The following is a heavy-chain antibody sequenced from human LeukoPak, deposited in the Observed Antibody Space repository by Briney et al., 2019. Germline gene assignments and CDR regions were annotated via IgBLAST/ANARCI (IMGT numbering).Heavy chain of an antibody. D-gene: IGHD3-22*01. V-gene: IGHV1-18*01. CDR2: IIAYNGNT. CDR3: ARDISPSYDSSGYYYDY. CDR1: GYTFTSYG. Sequence: AAVKVSCKASGYTFTSYGISWVRQASGQGLEWMGLIIAYNGNTNYAQEVHGRVTMTNDTSTSTTYLEMRSLTSEDTAVYYCARDISPSYDSSGYYYDYWGQGTLVTVSS. J-gene: IGHJ4*02.